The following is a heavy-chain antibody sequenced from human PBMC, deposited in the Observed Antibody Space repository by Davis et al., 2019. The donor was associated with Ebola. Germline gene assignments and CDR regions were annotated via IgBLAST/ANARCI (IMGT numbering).Heavy chain of an antibody. CDR1: GYSFPSHD. CDR2: IRPYNGNT. J-gene: IGHJ5*02. Sequence: ASVKVSCKASGYSFPSHDVSWVRQAPGQGLEWVAWIRPYNGNTHYTQKVQDRVTVTTDTSTSTAYMELSSLTSEDTAVYYCARVRIATLVLDPWGQGTLVTVSS. CDR3: ARVRIATLVLDP. V-gene: IGHV1-18*01. D-gene: IGHD3-10*01.